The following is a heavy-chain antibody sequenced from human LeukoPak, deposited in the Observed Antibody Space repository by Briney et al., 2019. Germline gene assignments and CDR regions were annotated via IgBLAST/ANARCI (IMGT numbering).Heavy chain of an antibody. CDR1: GFTFNSFS. CDR2: INIDGSST. Sequence: GGSLRLSCAASGFTFNSFSMNWVRQAPGKGLVWVSRINIDGSSTSYADSVRGRFTISRDNAENTLYLQMNSLRGEDTAVYYCVREEEVGILRYWGEGTLVTVSS. J-gene: IGHJ4*02. D-gene: IGHD1-26*01. CDR3: VREEEVGILRY. V-gene: IGHV3-74*01.